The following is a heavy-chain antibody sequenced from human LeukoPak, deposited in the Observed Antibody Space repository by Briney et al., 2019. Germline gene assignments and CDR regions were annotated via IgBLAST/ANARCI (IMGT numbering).Heavy chain of an antibody. CDR2: IKQDGSEK. V-gene: IGHV3-7*01. J-gene: IGHJ4*02. CDR1: GFTFSSYW. CDR3: ARVQNYGYGSGSYLQYYFDY. Sequence: GGSLRLSCAASGFTFSSYWMSWVRQAPGKGLEWVANIKQDGSEKYYVDSVKGRFTISRDNAKNSLYLQMNSLRAEDTAVYYCARVQNYGYGSGSYLQYYFDYWGQGTLVTVSS. D-gene: IGHD3-10*01.